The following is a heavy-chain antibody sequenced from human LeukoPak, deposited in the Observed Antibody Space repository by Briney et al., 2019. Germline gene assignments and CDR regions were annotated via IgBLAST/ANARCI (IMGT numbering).Heavy chain of an antibody. V-gene: IGHV4-31*03. J-gene: IGHJ4*02. CDR3: ARGSYYGFSGDS. Sequence: SETLSLTCSVSGGAIGSDGYYWNWVRQHPGKGLEWIGYIYYSGSASYNPSLKSRVTISVDTSKNQFSLRLSSVTAADTAVYYCARGSYYGFSGDSWGQGSLVTVSS. CDR2: IYYSGSA. CDR1: GGAIGSDGYY. D-gene: IGHD3-10*01.